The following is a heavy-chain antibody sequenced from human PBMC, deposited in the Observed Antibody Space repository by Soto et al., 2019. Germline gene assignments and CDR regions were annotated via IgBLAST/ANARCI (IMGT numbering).Heavy chain of an antibody. V-gene: IGHV3-23*01. Sequence: GGSLRLSCAASGITFGSRAMSRVRQAPGEGLEWVSTITDTGGDTKYADSVRGRFTMSRDNSKKTLYLQMNSLRVEDSALYYCARGSTDSYPGSRIFDFWGRGTLVTVSS. J-gene: IGHJ4*02. D-gene: IGHD3-10*01. CDR1: GITFGSRA. CDR2: ITDTGGDT. CDR3: ARGSTDSYPGSRIFDF.